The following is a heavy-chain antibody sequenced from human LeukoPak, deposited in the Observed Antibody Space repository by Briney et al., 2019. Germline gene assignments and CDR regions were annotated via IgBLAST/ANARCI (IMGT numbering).Heavy chain of an antibody. CDR1: GYTFTGYY. Sequence: ASVKVSCKASGYTFTGYYMHWVRQAPGQGLEWMGWINPNSGGTNYAQKFQGRVTMTRDTSISTAYMELSRLRSDDTAVYYCARDRVEYSSSSYYYYSYMDVWGKGTTVTVSS. V-gene: IGHV1-2*02. CDR3: ARDRVEYSSSSYYYYSYMDV. J-gene: IGHJ6*03. D-gene: IGHD6-6*01. CDR2: INPNSGGT.